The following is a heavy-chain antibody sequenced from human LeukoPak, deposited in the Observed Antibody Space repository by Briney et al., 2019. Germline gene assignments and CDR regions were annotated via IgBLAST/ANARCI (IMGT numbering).Heavy chain of an antibody. V-gene: IGHV1-46*01. CDR3: ARDRGVGATLYDY. D-gene: IGHD1-26*01. CDR1: GYTFTSYY. CDR2: INPSGGST. J-gene: IGHJ4*02. Sequence: EASVKVSCKASGYTFTSYYMHWVRQPPGQGLEWMGIINPSGGSTSYAQKYQGRVTMTRDTSTSTVYMELSSLRSEDTAVYYCARDRGVGATLYDYWGQGTLVTVSS.